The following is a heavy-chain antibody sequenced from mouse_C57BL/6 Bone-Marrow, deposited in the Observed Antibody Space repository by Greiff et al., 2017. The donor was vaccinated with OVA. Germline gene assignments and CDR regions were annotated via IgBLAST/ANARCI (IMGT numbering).Heavy chain of an antibody. CDR1: GYAFSSSW. V-gene: IGHV1-82*01. J-gene: IGHJ3*01. Sequence: VQLQQSGPELVKPGASVKISCKASGYAFSSSWMNWVKQRPGKGLEWIGRIYPGDGDTNYNGKFKGKATLTADKSSSTAYMQLSSLTSEDSAVYFCARGGDYDPWFAYWGQGTLVTVSA. D-gene: IGHD2-4*01. CDR3: ARGGDYDPWFAY. CDR2: IYPGDGDT.